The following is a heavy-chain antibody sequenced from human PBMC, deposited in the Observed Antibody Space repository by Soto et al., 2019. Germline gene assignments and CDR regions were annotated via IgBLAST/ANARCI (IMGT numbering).Heavy chain of an antibody. CDR3: ARDQRQYDFWSSYWLYDGEGMDV. CDR1: GFTFSSYA. Sequence: GGSLRLSCSASGFTFSSYAMHWVRQAPGKGLEWVAVISYDGSNKYYADSVKGRFTISRDNSKNTLYLQMNSLRAEDTAVYYCARDQRQYDFWSSYWLYDGEGMDVWGQGITVTVSS. D-gene: IGHD3-3*01. CDR2: ISYDGSNK. J-gene: IGHJ6*02. V-gene: IGHV3-30-3*01.